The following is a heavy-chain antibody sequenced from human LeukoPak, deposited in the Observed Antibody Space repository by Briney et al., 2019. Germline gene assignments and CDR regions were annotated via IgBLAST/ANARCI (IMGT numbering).Heavy chain of an antibody. D-gene: IGHD1-26*01. CDR2: IFHSGTA. CDR1: GGSFSSDY. J-gene: IGHJ4*02. CDR3: ARGDPVGLFDD. Sequence: SETLSLTCTMSGGSFSSDYWNWIRQPPGKGLEWIGYIFHSGTANYNPSLKSRVTISVDTSKNHCSLRLSSVTAADTAVYYCARGDPVGLFDDWGQGILVTVSS. V-gene: IGHV4-59*01.